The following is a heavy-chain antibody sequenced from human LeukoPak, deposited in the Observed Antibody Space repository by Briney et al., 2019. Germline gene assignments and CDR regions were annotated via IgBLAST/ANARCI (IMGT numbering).Heavy chain of an antibody. CDR3: ARQAYSSGWYVEYYFDY. J-gene: IGHJ4*02. CDR1: GGSISSYY. D-gene: IGHD6-19*01. CDR2: IYYSGST. Sequence: SETLSLTCTVSGGSISSYYWSWIRQPPGKGLEWIGYIYYSGSTNYNPSLKSRVTISVDTSKNQFSLKLSSVTAADTAVYYCARQAYSSGWYVEYYFDYWGQGTLVTVSS. V-gene: IGHV4-59*08.